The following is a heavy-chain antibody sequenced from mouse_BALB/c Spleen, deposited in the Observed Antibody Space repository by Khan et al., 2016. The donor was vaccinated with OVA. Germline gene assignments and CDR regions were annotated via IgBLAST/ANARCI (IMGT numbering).Heavy chain of an antibody. D-gene: IGHD1-2*01. CDR3: ARRNYFGYTFAY. V-gene: IGHV1-77*01. CDR2: ISPGSGDT. Sequence: QVQLKESGAELARPGASVKLSCTASSYTFTDYYINWVKQRTGQGLEWIGEISPGSGDTYYNERFMGKATLTADKSSSTAYMQLSSLTSEASAVYFCARRNYFGYTFAYWGQGTLVTVSA. J-gene: IGHJ3*01. CDR1: SYTFTDYY.